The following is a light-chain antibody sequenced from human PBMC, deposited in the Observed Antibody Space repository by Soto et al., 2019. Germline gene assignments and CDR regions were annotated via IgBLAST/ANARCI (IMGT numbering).Light chain of an antibody. V-gene: IGKV1-5*01. CDR1: QSISSW. CDR2: AAS. J-gene: IGKJ1*01. Sequence: DIQMTQSPSTLSASVGDRVTITCRASQSISSWLAWYQQKPGKAPKLLIYAASTLQSGVPSRFSGSGSGTEFTLTIGSLQSEDCALYYCQQYNNWPGTFGQGTKVDI. CDR3: QQYNNWPGT.